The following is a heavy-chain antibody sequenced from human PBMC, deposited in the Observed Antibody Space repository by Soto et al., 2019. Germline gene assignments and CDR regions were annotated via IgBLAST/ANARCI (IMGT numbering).Heavy chain of an antibody. Sequence: GGSLRLSCAASEFTFSSYWMHWFRQAPGKGLVWVSRIKSVGSSTFTADSVKGRFTISRDNAKNTLYLQMNSLRAEDTAVYYCASSLLTPFDYWGQGTLVTVSS. D-gene: IGHD7-27*01. CDR3: ASSLLTPFDY. CDR2: IKSVGSST. J-gene: IGHJ4*02. V-gene: IGHV3-74*01. CDR1: EFTFSSYW.